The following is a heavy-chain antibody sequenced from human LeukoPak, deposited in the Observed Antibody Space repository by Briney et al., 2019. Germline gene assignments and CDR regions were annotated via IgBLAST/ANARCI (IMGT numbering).Heavy chain of an antibody. CDR1: GFTFTSAP. CDR2: SGTDGDT. V-gene: IGHV3-23*01. CDR3: ATKTPGNYPYDY. Sequence: PGGSLRLSCVLSGFTFTSAPMNWVRQAPGKGLGWVSTSGTDGDTYYADSVKGRFTISRDNSKNTVHLQMTSLRVEDTAVYYCATKTPGNYPYDYWGQGTLVIVSP. D-gene: IGHD3-22*01. J-gene: IGHJ4*02.